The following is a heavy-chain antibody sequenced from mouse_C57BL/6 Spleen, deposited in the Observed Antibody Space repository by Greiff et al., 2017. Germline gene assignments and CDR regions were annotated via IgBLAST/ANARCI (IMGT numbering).Heavy chain of an antibody. Sequence: QVQLQQPGAELVKPGASVKLSCKASGYTFTSYWMQWVKQRPGQGLEWIGEIDPSDSYTNYNQKLKGKATLTVDTSSSTAYMQLSSLTSEDSAVYYCASRGSYYSKAGWFAYWGQGTLVTVSA. CDR3: ASRGSYYSKAGWFAY. CDR2: IDPSDSYT. D-gene: IGHD2-5*01. J-gene: IGHJ3*01. CDR1: GYTFTSYW. V-gene: IGHV1-50*01.